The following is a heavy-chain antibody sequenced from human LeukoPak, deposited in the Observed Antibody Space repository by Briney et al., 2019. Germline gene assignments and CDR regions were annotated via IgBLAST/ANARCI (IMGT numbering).Heavy chain of an antibody. CDR2: ITRAGAT. CDR1: GFTFSNYD. CDR3: SKGHSSGWNSYES. J-gene: IGHJ4*02. Sequence: PGGSLRLSCAASGFTFSNYDMSWVRHAPGKALEGVSAITRAGATYYEDSVKGRFAISRDNSKDTLYLQMNSLRVEDTAVYYCSKGHSSGWNSYESWGQGALVTVSS. V-gene: IGHV3-23*01. D-gene: IGHD6-19*01.